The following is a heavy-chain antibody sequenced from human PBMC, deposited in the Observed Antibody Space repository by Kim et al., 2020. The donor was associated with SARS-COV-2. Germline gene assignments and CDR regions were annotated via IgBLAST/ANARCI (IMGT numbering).Heavy chain of an antibody. CDR3: ATGRDAFGAAALDY. J-gene: IGHJ4*02. CDR1: GFTFNNYA. D-gene: IGHD6-13*01. V-gene: IGHV3-23*01. Sequence: GGSLRLSCAASGFTFNNYAMNWVRQAPGKGPEWVSVISGSGVTKYYADSVKGRFSISRDDSKDTLYLQMNSLRAEETAVYYCATGRDAFGAAALDYLGQG. CDR2: ISGSGVTK.